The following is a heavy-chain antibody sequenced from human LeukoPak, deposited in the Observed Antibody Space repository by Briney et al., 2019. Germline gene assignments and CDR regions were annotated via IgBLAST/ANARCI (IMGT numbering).Heavy chain of an antibody. D-gene: IGHD3-10*01. J-gene: IGHJ3*02. Sequence: ASVKVSCKASGYTFTGYYMHWVRQAPGQGLEWMGWINPNSGGTSYAQKFQGRVTMTSDTSISTAYMELSRLRSDDTAVYYCANIMVRGVIYDAFDIWGQGTMVTVCS. V-gene: IGHV1-2*02. CDR1: GYTFTGYY. CDR3: ANIMVRGVIYDAFDI. CDR2: INPNSGGT.